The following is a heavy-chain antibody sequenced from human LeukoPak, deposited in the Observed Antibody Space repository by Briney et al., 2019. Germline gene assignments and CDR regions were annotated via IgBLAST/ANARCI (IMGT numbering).Heavy chain of an antibody. Sequence: SETLSLTCTVSGGSISSGGYYWSWIRQHPGKGLEWIGYIYYSGSTYYNPSLKSRVTISVDTSKNQFSLKLSSVTAADTAVYYCARGLIAAAGKPSWFDPWGQGTLVTVSS. V-gene: IGHV4-31*03. CDR2: IYYSGST. J-gene: IGHJ5*02. D-gene: IGHD6-13*01. CDR1: GGSISSGGYY. CDR3: ARGLIAAAGKPSWFDP.